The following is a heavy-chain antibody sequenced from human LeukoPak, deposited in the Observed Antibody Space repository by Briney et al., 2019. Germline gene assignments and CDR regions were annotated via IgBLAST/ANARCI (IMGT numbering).Heavy chain of an antibody. J-gene: IGHJ4*02. CDR1: GFTFSSYG. V-gene: IGHV3-30*02. D-gene: IGHD3-22*01. Sequence: GGSLRLSCAASGFTFSSYGMHWVRQAPGKGLKWVAFIRYDGSNKYYADSVKGRFTISRDNSKNTLYLQMNSLRAEDTAVYYCAKRPGYYYDSSGYYQPTDYWGQGTLVTVSS. CDR3: AKRPGYYYDSSGYYQPTDY. CDR2: IRYDGSNK.